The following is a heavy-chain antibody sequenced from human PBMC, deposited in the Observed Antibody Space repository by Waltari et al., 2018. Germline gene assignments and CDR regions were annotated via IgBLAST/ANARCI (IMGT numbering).Heavy chain of an antibody. CDR1: LNINTYW. V-gene: IGHV3-7*01. Sequence: LNINTYWISWLRQAPGKGLEWVAHIKPDGSETYYVDSVKGRSSISRDNGKNALYLQMNNLSVDDTAVYYCSTGAVHWGQGTLVTVSS. CDR3: STGAVH. CDR2: IKPDGSET. J-gene: IGHJ4*02.